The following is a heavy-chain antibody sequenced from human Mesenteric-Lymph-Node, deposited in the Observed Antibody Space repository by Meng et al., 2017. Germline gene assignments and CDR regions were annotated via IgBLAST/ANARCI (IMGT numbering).Heavy chain of an antibody. V-gene: IGHV4-61*08. Sequence: QVQLQESGPGLVKPSQTLSLTCTVSGGSISSGGYYWSWIRQPPGKGLEWIGYIYFSGSTNYNPSLKSRVTISVDTSKNQFSLKLRSVTAADTAVYYCARDRGNIGYDYWGQGTLVTVSS. J-gene: IGHJ4*02. CDR1: GGSISSGGYY. D-gene: IGHD2/OR15-2a*01. CDR3: ARDRGNIGYDY. CDR2: IYFSGST.